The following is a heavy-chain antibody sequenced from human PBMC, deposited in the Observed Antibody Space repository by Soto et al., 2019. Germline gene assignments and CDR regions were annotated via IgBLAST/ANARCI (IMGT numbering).Heavy chain of an antibody. CDR2: ISAYNGNT. Sequence: ASVEVSCKASGYTFTSYGISWVRQAPGQGLEWMGWISAYNGNTNYAQKLQGRVTMTTDTSTSTAYMELRSLRSDDTAVYYCARDGTTGTTGVVENDAFDIWGPGPMITFS. V-gene: IGHV1-18*01. CDR1: GYTFTSYG. CDR3: ARDGTTGTTGVVENDAFDI. J-gene: IGHJ3*02. D-gene: IGHD1-1*01.